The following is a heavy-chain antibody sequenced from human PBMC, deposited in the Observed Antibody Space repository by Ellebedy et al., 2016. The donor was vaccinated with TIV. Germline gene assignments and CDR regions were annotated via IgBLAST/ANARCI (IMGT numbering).Heavy chain of an antibody. CDR3: TTDPVVVVAAEDWFDP. CDR1: GFTFGDYA. J-gene: IGHJ5*02. CDR2: IKSKTDGGTT. D-gene: IGHD2-15*01. Sequence: GESLKISXSASGFTFGDYAMSWFRQAPGKGLEWVGRIKSKTDGGTTDYAAPVKGRFTISRDDSKNTLYLQMNSLKTEDTAVYYCTTDPVVVVAAEDWFDPWGQGTLVTVSS. V-gene: IGHV3-15*01.